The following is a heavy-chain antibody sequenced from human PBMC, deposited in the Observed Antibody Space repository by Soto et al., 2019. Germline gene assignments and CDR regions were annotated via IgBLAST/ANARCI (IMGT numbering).Heavy chain of an antibody. CDR2: ISYDGSNK. V-gene: IGHV3-30-3*01. J-gene: IGHJ6*02. Sequence: GGSLRLSCAASGFTFSSYAMHWVRQAPGKGLEWVAVISYDGSNKYYADSVKGRFTISRDNSKNTLYLQMNSLRAEDTAVYYCARDNGMGWELTHYYYYYGMDVWGQGTTVTVSS. D-gene: IGHD1-26*01. CDR3: ARDNGMGWELTHYYYYYGMDV. CDR1: GFTFSSYA.